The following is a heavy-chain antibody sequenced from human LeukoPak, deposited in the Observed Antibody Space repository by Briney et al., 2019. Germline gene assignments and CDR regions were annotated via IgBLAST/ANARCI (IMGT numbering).Heavy chain of an antibody. D-gene: IGHD5-24*01. Sequence: GGSLRLSCAASGFAFNNYAMHWVRQAPGKGLEYVSAISSNGGSTYYANSVKGRFTISRDNSKNTLYLQMGSLRAEDMAVYYCARSESERWLQLGYWGQGTLVTVSS. CDR1: GFAFNNYA. V-gene: IGHV3-64*01. CDR3: ARSESERWLQLGY. CDR2: ISSNGGST. J-gene: IGHJ4*02.